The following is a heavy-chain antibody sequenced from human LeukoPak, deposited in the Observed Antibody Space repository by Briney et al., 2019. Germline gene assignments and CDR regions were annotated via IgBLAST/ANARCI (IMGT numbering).Heavy chain of an antibody. CDR1: GDSISSYY. D-gene: IGHD6-13*01. V-gene: IGHV4-59*01. CDR2: IYYSGST. Sequence: SGTVSLTCTVSGDSISSYYWSWIRQPPGKGLEWIGYIYYSGSTYNPSLKSRVTISVDTSKNQFSLKLSSVTAADTAVYYCARGAFAAAAGTGHWGQGTLVTVSS. J-gene: IGHJ4*02. CDR3: ARGAFAAAAGTGH.